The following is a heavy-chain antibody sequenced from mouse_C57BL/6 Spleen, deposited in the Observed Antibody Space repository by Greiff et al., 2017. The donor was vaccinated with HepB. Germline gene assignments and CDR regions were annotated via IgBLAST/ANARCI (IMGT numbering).Heavy chain of an antibody. J-gene: IGHJ4*01. CDR1: GYTFTDYY. Sequence: EVQLQQSGPELVKPGASVKISCKASGYTFTDYYMNWVKQSHGKSLEWIGDINPNNGGTSYNQKFKGKATLTVDKSSSTAYMELRSLTSEDSAVYYCARFGYYAMDYWGQGNSVTVSS. V-gene: IGHV1-26*01. CDR3: ARFGYYAMDY. CDR2: INPNNGGT.